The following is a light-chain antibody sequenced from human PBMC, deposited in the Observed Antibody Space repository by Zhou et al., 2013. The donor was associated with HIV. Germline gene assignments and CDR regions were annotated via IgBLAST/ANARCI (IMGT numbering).Light chain of an antibody. CDR2: KAS. Sequence: DIQMTQSPSTLSASVGDRVTITCRASHSISSWLAWYQQKPGKAPKLLIYKASSLESGVPSRFSGSGSGTEFTLTVSSLQPDDFATYYCQHYDDYSATFGQGTKVEIK. V-gene: IGKV1-5*03. CDR1: HSISSW. J-gene: IGKJ1*01. CDR3: QHYDDYSAT.